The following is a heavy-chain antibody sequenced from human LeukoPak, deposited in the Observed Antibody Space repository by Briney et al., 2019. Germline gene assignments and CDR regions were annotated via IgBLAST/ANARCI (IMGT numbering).Heavy chain of an antibody. CDR1: GFTFSSYW. CDR2: IKQDGSEK. CDR3: ARASDPYYDILTGYRY. V-gene: IGHV3-7*05. Sequence: TGWSLRLSCAASGFTFSSYWMSWVRQAPGKGLEWVANIKQDGSEKYYVDSVKGRFTISRDNAKNSLYLQMNSLRAEDTAVYYCARASDPYYDILTGYRYWGQGTLVTVSS. D-gene: IGHD3-9*01. J-gene: IGHJ4*02.